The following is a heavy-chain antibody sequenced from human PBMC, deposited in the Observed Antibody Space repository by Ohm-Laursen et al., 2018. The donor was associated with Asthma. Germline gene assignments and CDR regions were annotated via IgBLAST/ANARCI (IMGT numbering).Heavy chain of an antibody. V-gene: IGHV3-23*01. CDR1: GFTFSSYA. J-gene: IGHJ4*02. Sequence: LSLTCAASGFTFSSYAMHWVRQAPGKGLEWVSTIYGSGINTKYADSVKGRFTISRDNSKNTLYLQMNSLRVDDTAVYYCAKGTEYSSASNFDYWGQGTLVAVSS. D-gene: IGHD6-6*01. CDR2: IYGSGINT. CDR3: AKGTEYSSASNFDY.